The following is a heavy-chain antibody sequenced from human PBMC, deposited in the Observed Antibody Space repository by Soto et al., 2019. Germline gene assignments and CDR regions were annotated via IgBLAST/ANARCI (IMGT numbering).Heavy chain of an antibody. CDR1: GYTFTSYG. J-gene: IGHJ6*02. CDR2: ISAYNGNT. V-gene: IGHV1-18*04. CDR3: ARRRWWFGGLSWAIHHYYCGKDV. D-gene: IGHD3-10*01. Sequence: AASVKVSCKASGYTFTSYGISWVRQAPAQGLEWMGWISAYNGNTNYAQKLQGRVTMTTDTSTSTAYMALRSLRYDDTAVYYCARRRWWFGGLSWAIHHYYCGKDVGGQGPRGTVS.